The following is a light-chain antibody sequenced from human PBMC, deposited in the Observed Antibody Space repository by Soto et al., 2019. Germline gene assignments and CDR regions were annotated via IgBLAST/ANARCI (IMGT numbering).Light chain of an antibody. V-gene: IGKV3-15*01. CDR1: QSVSSN. CDR2: GAS. J-gene: IGKJ1*01. Sequence: EIVMTQSPATLSVSPGERGTLSCSASQSVSSNLAWYQQKPGQAPRLLIYGASNRATGIPARFSGSGSGTEFTLTISSLQSEDFAVYYCQQSNNWPPWTFGQGTQVDIK. CDR3: QQSNNWPPWT.